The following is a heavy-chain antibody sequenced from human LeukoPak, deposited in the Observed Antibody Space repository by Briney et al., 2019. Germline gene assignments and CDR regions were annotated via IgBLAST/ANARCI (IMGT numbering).Heavy chain of an antibody. CDR1: GYTFTGYY. J-gene: IGHJ5*02. CDR2: INPNSGGT. Sequence: GASVKVSCKASGYTFTGYYMHWVRQAPGQGLEWMGWINPNSGGTNYAQKFQGRVTMTRDTSISTAYMELSRPRSDDTAVYYCAREYGDCSGGSCQDNWFDPWGQGTLVTVSS. D-gene: IGHD2-15*01. CDR3: AREYGDCSGGSCQDNWFDP. V-gene: IGHV1-2*02.